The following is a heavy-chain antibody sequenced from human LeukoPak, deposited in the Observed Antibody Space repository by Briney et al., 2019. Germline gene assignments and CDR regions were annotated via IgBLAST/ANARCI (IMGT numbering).Heavy chain of an antibody. CDR3: ASRDGYNYVSAFDI. J-gene: IGHJ3*02. D-gene: IGHD5-24*01. CDR2: IYYSGST. V-gene: IGHV4-59*06. Sequence: PSETLSLTCTVSGGSLSSYYWSWIRQHPGKGLEWIGYIYYSGSTYYNPSLKSRVTISVDTSKNQFSLKLSSVTAADTAVYYCASRDGYNYVSAFDIWGQGTMVTVSS. CDR1: GGSLSSYY.